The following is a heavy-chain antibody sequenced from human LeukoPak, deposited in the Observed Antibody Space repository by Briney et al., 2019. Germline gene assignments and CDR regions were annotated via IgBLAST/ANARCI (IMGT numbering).Heavy chain of an antibody. V-gene: IGHV3-20*04. CDR3: ARVLRPGIAAAGTGYFQH. Sequence: GGSLRLSCSASGFTFSSYTMHWVRHAPGKGLEWVSGINWNGGSTGYADSVKGRFTISRDNAKNSLYLQMNSLRAEDTALYYCARVLRPGIAAAGTGYFQHWGQGTLVTVSS. J-gene: IGHJ1*01. CDR1: GFTFSSYT. CDR2: INWNGGST. D-gene: IGHD6-13*01.